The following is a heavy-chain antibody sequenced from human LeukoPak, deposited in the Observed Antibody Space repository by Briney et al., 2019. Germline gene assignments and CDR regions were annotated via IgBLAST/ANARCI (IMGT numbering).Heavy chain of an antibody. CDR2: IYHSGST. Sequence: PSETLSLTCAVSGGSISSSNWWSWVRQPPGRGLEWIGEIYHSGSTNYNPSLKSRVTISVDKSKNQFSLKLSSVTAADTAVYYCAKLDPGIRLGFGYWGQGTLVTVSS. CDR1: GGSISSSNW. V-gene: IGHV4-4*02. D-gene: IGHD3-10*01. J-gene: IGHJ4*02. CDR3: AKLDPGIRLGFGY.